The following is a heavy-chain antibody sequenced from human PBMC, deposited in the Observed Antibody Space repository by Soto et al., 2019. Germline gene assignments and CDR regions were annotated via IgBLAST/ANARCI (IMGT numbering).Heavy chain of an antibody. D-gene: IGHD1-26*01. V-gene: IGHV5-51*01. CDR3: ARRVGGSSPLYYMDV. CDR1: GYSFTSYW. Sequence: PGESLKISCKGSGYSFTSYWIGWVRQMPGKGLEWMGIIYPGDSDTRYSPSFQGQVTISADKSISTAYLQWSSLKASDTAMYYCARRVGGSSPLYYMDVWGKGTTVTVSS. CDR2: IYPGDSDT. J-gene: IGHJ6*03.